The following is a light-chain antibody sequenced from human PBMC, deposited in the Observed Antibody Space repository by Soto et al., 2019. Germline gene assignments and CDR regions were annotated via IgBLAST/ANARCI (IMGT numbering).Light chain of an antibody. CDR3: QQRSNWPTLS. CDR1: QSVSSS. V-gene: IGKV3-11*01. Sequence: EIVLTQSPATLSLSPGERATLSCRASQSVSSSLAWYQQKPGQAPRLLIYDASNRATGIPARFSGSGSGTDFPLTISRLAPEDFAVYYCQQRSNWPTLSFGGGTKVEIK. J-gene: IGKJ4*01. CDR2: DAS.